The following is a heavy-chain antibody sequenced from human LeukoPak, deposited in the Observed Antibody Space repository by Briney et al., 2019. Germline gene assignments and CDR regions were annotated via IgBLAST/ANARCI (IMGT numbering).Heavy chain of an antibody. CDR2: IDHSGST. CDR3: ARRRIMGSRITMVRRAYNWFDP. D-gene: IGHD3-10*01. J-gene: IGHJ5*02. V-gene: IGHV4-59*12. CDR1: GGSFSSYY. Sequence: SETLSLTCTVSGGSFSSYYWTWIRRPPGKGLEWIGYIDHSGSTNYNPALKSRVTISVDTSKNQFSLKLSSVTAADTAVYYCARRRIMGSRITMVRRAYNWFDPWGQGTLVTVSS.